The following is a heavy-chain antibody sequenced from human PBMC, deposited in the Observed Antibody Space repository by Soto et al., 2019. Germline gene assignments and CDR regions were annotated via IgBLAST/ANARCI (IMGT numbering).Heavy chain of an antibody. CDR2: INPSGGST. CDR3: ARAARGASLYNWNPRI. V-gene: IGHV1-46*03. J-gene: IGHJ3*02. D-gene: IGHD1-20*01. Sequence: ASVKVSCKASGGTFSSYAISWVRQAPGQGLEWMGGINPSGGSTSYAQKFQGRVTMTRDTSTSTVYMELSSLRSEDTAVYYCARAARGASLYNWNPRIWGQGTMVTVSS. CDR1: GGTFSSYA.